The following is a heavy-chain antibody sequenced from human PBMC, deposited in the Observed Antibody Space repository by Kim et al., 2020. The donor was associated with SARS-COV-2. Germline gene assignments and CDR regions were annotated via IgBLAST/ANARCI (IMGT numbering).Heavy chain of an antibody. CDR3: ATWNGAKVDYYGSGREIVGATNHAFDI. V-gene: IGHV1-24*01. D-gene: IGHD3-10*01. CDR2: FDPEDGET. Sequence: ASVKVSCKVSGYTLTELSMHWVRQAPGKGLEWMGGFDPEDGETIYAQKFQGRVTMTEDTSTDTAYMELSSLRSEDTAVYYCATWNGAKVDYYGSGREIVGATNHAFDIWGQGTMVTVSS. J-gene: IGHJ3*02. CDR1: GYTLTELS.